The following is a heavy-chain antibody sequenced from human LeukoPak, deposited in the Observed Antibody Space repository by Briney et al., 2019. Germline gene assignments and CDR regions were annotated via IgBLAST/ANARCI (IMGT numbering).Heavy chain of an antibody. D-gene: IGHD3-16*01. CDR3: ANYDRRNYPNDY. J-gene: IGHJ4*02. Sequence: GGSLRLSCAASGFSFSNYWMSWVRQAPGKGLEWVANIKEDGSEGYYADSVKGRFTISRDNAKSSLYLQMSSLRVEDTAVYYYANYDRRNYPNDYWGQGTLVTVSS. CDR2: IKEDGSEG. V-gene: IGHV3-7*01. CDR1: GFSFSNYW.